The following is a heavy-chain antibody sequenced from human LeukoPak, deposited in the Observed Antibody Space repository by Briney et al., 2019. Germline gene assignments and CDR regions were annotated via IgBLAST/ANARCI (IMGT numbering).Heavy chain of an antibody. CDR2: ISGSGGST. CDR3: AKGGFVYGASNFDY. D-gene: IGHD5-18*01. J-gene: IGHJ4*02. Sequence: GGSLRLSCAASGFTFSNYAMSWVRQAPGKGLEWVSAISGSGGSTHYADSVKGRFTISRDNSKNSLYLQMNSLRDEDTAVYYCAKGGFVYGASNFDYWGQGTLGTVSS. V-gene: IGHV3-23*01. CDR1: GFTFSNYA.